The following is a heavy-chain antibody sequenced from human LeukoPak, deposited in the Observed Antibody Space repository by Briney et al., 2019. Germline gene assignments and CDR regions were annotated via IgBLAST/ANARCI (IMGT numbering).Heavy chain of an antibody. Sequence: SETLSLTCTVSGGSISSYYWSWIRQPPGKGLEWSGYIYYSGSTNYHPSLKSRVTISVDTSKNQFSLKLSSVTAADTAVYYCARGMSGSYYGTGTYFDYWGQGTLVTVSS. J-gene: IGHJ4*02. CDR1: GGSISSYY. V-gene: IGHV4-59*01. CDR2: IYYSGST. CDR3: ARGMSGSYYGTGTYFDY. D-gene: IGHD1-26*01.